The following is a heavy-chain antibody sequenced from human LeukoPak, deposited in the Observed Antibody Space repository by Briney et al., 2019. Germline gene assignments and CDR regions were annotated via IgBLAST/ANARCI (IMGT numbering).Heavy chain of an antibody. Sequence: PGGSLRLSCAASGFTFSSYGMHWVRQAPGKGLEWVAVIWYDGSNKYYADSVKGRFTISRDNSKNTLYLQMNSLRAEDTAVYYCARSGQWLVWYYFDYWGQGTLVTVSS. D-gene: IGHD6-19*01. CDR2: IWYDGSNK. V-gene: IGHV3-33*01. CDR1: GFTFSSYG. CDR3: ARSGQWLVWYYFDY. J-gene: IGHJ4*02.